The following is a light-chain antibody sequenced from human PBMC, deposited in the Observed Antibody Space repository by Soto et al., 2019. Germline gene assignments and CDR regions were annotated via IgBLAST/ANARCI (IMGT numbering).Light chain of an antibody. V-gene: IGKV3-15*01. CDR1: QSVSGK. J-gene: IGKJ1*01. CDR3: QQTNNWPWT. CDR2: DAS. Sequence: EVLMTQSPATLSVSPGERATLSCRASQSVSGKLAWYQQKPGQAPRLLIYDASTRATGIPARFSGSGSGTEFTLTISILQSEDFAVYYCQQTNNWPWTFGQGTKVDIK.